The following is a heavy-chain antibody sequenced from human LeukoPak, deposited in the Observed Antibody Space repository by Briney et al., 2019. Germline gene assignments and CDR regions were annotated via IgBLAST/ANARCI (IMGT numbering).Heavy chain of an antibody. CDR3: ARRGEGCSGGSCYPDYTMDV. V-gene: IGHV4-59*08. D-gene: IGHD2-15*01. Sequence: SETLSLTCTVSGGSISGHYWSWIRQPPGKGLEWIGYIYYSGSTNYNPSLKSRVTISVDTSKNQFSLMLSSVTAADTAAYYCARRGEGCSGGSCYPDYTMDVWGQGTTVTVSS. CDR1: GGSISGHY. J-gene: IGHJ6*02. CDR2: IYYSGST.